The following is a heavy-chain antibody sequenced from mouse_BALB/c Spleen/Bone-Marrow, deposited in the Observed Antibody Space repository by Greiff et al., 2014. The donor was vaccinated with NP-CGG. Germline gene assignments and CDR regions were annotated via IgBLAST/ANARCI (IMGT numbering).Heavy chain of an antibody. CDR2: IWAGGST. Sequence: VMLVESGPGLVGPSQSLSITCTVSEFSLTSYGVHWVRQPPGKGLEWLGVIWAGGSTNYNSALMSRLSISKDNSKSQVFLKMNSLQTDDTAMYYCARGGSSRAWFAYWGQGTLVTVSA. CDR1: EFSLTSYG. D-gene: IGHD1-1*01. V-gene: IGHV2-9*02. CDR3: ARGGSSRAWFAY. J-gene: IGHJ3*01.